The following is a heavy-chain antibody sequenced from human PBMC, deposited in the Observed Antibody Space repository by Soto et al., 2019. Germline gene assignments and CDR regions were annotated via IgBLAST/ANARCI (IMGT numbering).Heavy chain of an antibody. V-gene: IGHV1-69*02. Sequence: QVQLVQSGAEVKKPGSSVKVSCKASGGTFSSYTISWVRQAPGPGLEWMGRIIPILGIANYAQKFQGRVTITADKSTSTAYMELSSLISEDTAGYYCARGQAAAGVAHWGQGTLVTVSS. J-gene: IGHJ4*02. D-gene: IGHD6-13*01. CDR3: ARGQAAAGVAH. CDR1: GGTFSSYT. CDR2: IIPILGIA.